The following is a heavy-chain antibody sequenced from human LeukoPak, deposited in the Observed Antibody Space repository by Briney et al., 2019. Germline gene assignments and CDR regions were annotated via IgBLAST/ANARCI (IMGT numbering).Heavy chain of an antibody. V-gene: IGHV4-59*08. CDR3: ARHVTMVPS. Sequence: SETLSLTCTVSVGSISSYYWSWIRQPPGKGLEWIGYIYYSGSTNYNPSLKSRVTISVDTSKNQFSLRLSSVTAADTAVYYCARHVTMVPSWGQGTLVTVSS. CDR2: IYYSGST. J-gene: IGHJ5*02. CDR1: VGSISSYY. D-gene: IGHD3-10*01.